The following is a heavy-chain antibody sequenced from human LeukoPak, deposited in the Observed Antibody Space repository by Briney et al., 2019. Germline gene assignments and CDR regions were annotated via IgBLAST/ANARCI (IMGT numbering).Heavy chain of an antibody. J-gene: IGHJ4*02. CDR1: GFTFSSYS. V-gene: IGHV3-21*01. CDR2: ISSSSSYI. CDR3: ARGYVVVAAVFDY. Sequence: TGGSLRLSCAASGFTFSSYSMNWVRQAPGEGLEWVSSISSSSSYIYYADSVKGRFTISRDNAKNSLYLQMNSLRAEDTAVYCCARGYVVVAAVFDYWGQGTLVTVSS. D-gene: IGHD2-15*01.